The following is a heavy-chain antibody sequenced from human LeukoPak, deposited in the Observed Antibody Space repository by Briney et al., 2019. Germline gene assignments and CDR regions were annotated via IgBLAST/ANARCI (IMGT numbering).Heavy chain of an antibody. CDR2: INPNSGGT. J-gene: IGHJ5*02. Sequence: GASVKVSCKASGYTFTGYYMHWVRQAPGQGLEWMGWINPNSGGTNYAQKFQGRVTMTRDTSISTAYMELSRLRSDDTAVYYCARDLGSGWDWFDPWGQGTLVTVSS. D-gene: IGHD6-19*01. V-gene: IGHV1-2*02. CDR3: ARDLGSGWDWFDP. CDR1: GYTFTGYY.